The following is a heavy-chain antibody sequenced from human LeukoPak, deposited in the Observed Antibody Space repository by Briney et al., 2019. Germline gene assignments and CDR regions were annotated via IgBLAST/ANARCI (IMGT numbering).Heavy chain of an antibody. J-gene: IGHJ6*03. CDR1: GGTFSSYA. V-gene: IGHV1-69*05. CDR3: ARDHLDRTSIAARKNLYYYYYMDV. Sequence: SVKVSCKASGGTFSSYAISWVRQAPGQGLEWMGGIIPIFGTANYAQKFQGRVTITTDESTSTAYMGLSSLRSEDTAVYYCARDHLDRTSIAARKNLYYYYYMDVWGKGTTVTVSS. D-gene: IGHD6-6*01. CDR2: IIPIFGTA.